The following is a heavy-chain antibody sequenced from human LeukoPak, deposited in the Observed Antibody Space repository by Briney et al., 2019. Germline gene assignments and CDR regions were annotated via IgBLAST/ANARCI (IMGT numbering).Heavy chain of an antibody. V-gene: IGHV4-39*01. J-gene: IGHJ4*02. CDR1: GGSISSRSYY. CDR2: IYYSGST. D-gene: IGHD6-19*01. CDR3: ARRPRLAVAGPPWDC. Sequence: SETLSLTCAVSGGSISSRSYYCGWIRQPPGKGLEWIGTIYYSGSTYYNPSLKSRVPISVDTSKNQFSLKLTSVAAAVTAVYYCARRPRLAVAGPPWDCWAQGTLVSVSS.